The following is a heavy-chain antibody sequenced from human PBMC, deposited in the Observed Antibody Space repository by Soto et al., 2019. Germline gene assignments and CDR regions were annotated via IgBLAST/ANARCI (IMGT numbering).Heavy chain of an antibody. CDR1: GYTFTSYG. CDR3: ARDPAIVVVIHRYYYGLDV. D-gene: IGHD2-15*01. J-gene: IGHJ6*02. V-gene: IGHV1-18*01. Sequence: ASVKVSCKASGYTFTSYGISWVRQAPGQGLEWMGWISAYNGNTNYAQKLQGRVTMTTDTSTSTAYMELRSLRSDDTAVYYCARDPAIVVVIHRYYYGLDVWGQGTTVTVSS. CDR2: ISAYNGNT.